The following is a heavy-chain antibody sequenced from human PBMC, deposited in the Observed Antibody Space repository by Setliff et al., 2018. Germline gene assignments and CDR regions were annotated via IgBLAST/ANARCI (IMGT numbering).Heavy chain of an antibody. D-gene: IGHD2-21*01. Sequence: GGSLSLSCVTSGITFINAAMAWVRQAPGKGPEWISFIYSGSSDAVFADSVKGRFTISRDNSRNTLFLQMNSLRAEDTAVYYCAKEPSSCSAPRPSLCGYFDSWGQGTQVTVSS. CDR1: GITFINAA. CDR3: AKEPSSCSAPRPSLCGYFDS. CDR2: IYSGSSDA. J-gene: IGHJ4*01. V-gene: IGHV3-23*03.